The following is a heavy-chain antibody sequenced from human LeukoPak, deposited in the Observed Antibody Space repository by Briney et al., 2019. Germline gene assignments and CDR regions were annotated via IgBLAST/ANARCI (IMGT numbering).Heavy chain of an antibody. CDR3: ARESVLWFGTNPFDY. Sequence: ASVKVSCKASGYTFTSYGISWVRQAPGQGLEWMGWISAYNGNTNYAQKLQGRVTMTTGTSTSTAYMELRSLRSDDTAVYYCARESVLWFGTNPFDYWGQGTLVTVSS. CDR1: GYTFTSYG. CDR2: ISAYNGNT. D-gene: IGHD3-10*01. V-gene: IGHV1-18*01. J-gene: IGHJ4*02.